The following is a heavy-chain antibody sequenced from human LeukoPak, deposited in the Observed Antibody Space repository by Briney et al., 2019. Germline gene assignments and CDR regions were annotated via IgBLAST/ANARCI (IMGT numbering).Heavy chain of an antibody. CDR3: ARGPGIQLWLFDY. CDR2: IYYSGST. V-gene: IGHV4-39*01. J-gene: IGHJ4*02. CDR1: GGSISSSSYY. D-gene: IGHD5-18*01. Sequence: SETLSLTCTVSGGSISSSSYYWGWIRQPPGKGLEWIGSIYYSGSTYYNPSLKSRVTISVDTSKNQFSLKLSSVTAADTAVYYCARGPGIQLWLFDYWGQGTLVTVSS.